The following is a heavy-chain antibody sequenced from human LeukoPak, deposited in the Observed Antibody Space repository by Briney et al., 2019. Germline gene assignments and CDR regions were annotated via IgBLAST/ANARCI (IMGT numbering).Heavy chain of an antibody. D-gene: IGHD6-19*01. CDR2: ISYDGSNK. V-gene: IGHV3-30*04. CDR1: GFTFSSYA. Sequence: GGSLRLSCAASGFTFSSYAMHWVRQAPGKGLEWVAVISYDGSNKYYADSVKGRFTISGDNSKNTLYLQMNSLRAEDTAVYYCARDPRSSGWYYYYYYGMDVWGKGTTVTVSS. J-gene: IGHJ6*04. CDR3: ARDPRSSGWYYYYYYGMDV.